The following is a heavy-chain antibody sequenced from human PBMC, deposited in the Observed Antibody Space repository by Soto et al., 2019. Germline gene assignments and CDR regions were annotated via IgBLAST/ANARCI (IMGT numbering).Heavy chain of an antibody. D-gene: IGHD6-6*01. V-gene: IGHV1-69*06. Sequence: SVKVSCKASGGTFSSYAISWVRQAPGQGLEWMGGIIPIFGTANYAQKFQGRVTITADKSTNTAYMELSSLRSEDTAVYYCARGSSSSGGIDYWGQGTLVTVSS. CDR2: IIPIFGTA. CDR1: GGTFSSYA. CDR3: ARGSSSSGGIDY. J-gene: IGHJ4*02.